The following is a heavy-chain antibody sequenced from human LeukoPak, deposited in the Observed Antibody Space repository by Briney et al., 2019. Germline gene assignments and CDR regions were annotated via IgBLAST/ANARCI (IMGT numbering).Heavy chain of an antibody. D-gene: IGHD3-22*01. V-gene: IGHV3-30*18. CDR1: GFTFSTFG. CDR3: AKDLSIYCDSRGFDP. J-gene: IGHJ5*02. Sequence: GGPLRFSCEASGFTFSTFGMHWVRQAPGKGLEWVAFISCDGSNKFYADSVKGRFTISRDNSKSTLSLQMNSLRAEDTAVYYCAKDLSIYCDSRGFDPWGQGTLVTVSS. CDR2: ISCDGSNK.